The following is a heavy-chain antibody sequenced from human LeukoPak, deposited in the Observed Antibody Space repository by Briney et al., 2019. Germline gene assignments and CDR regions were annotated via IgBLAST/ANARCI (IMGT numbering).Heavy chain of an antibody. CDR1: GFTFSTYS. Sequence: GGSLRLSCAASGFTFSTYSMNWVRQAPGKGLEWVSYICSGGTTYYADSVKGRFTISRDDAKNSLYRQMNSLTAEDTAVYYCARDQHDSRNAYYVSYSYYMDVWGKGTTVLVSS. J-gene: IGHJ6*03. V-gene: IGHV3-48*01. CDR2: ICSGGTT. CDR3: ARDQHDSRNAYYVSYSYYMDV. D-gene: IGHD3-3*01.